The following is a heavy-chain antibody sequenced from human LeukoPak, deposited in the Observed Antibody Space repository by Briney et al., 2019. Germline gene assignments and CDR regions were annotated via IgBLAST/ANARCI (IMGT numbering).Heavy chain of an antibody. CDR1: GFTVCSNY. V-gene: IGHV3-66*01. Sequence: GGSLRLSCAASGFTVCSNYMSWVRQAPGKGLEWVSVIYTGGSTYYADSMKGRFTISRDNSKNTVYLQMDSLRAEDTAIYYCARNLGATADYWGQGTLVTVSS. CDR3: ARNLGATADY. D-gene: IGHD1-26*01. J-gene: IGHJ4*02. CDR2: IYTGGST.